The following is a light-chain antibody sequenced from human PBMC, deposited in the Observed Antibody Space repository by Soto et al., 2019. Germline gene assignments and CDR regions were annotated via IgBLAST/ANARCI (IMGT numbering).Light chain of an antibody. J-gene: IGKJ4*01. CDR2: GAS. Sequence: EIVMTQSPATLSVSPGERATLSCRASRNINRKLAWYQQKPGQPPSLLISGASTRATGIPARFSGSGSGTEFSIPISSLQSEDFAVYYCQQYYDYPPLIFGGGTKVEIK. CDR3: QQYYDYPPLI. CDR1: RNINRK. V-gene: IGKV3-15*01.